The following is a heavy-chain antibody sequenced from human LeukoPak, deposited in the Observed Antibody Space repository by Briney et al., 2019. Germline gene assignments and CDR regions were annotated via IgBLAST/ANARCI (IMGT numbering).Heavy chain of an antibody. J-gene: IGHJ5*02. D-gene: IGHD3-10*01. CDR3: ARERLLYYRSANGWFDP. V-gene: IGHV1-2*02. Sequence: GASVKVSCKASGYTFTSYGISWVRQAPGQGLEWMGWINPNSGGTNYAQKFQGRVTMTRDTSISTAYMELSRLRSDDTAVYYCARERLLYYRSANGWFDPWGQGTLVTVSS. CDR1: GYTFTSYG. CDR2: INPNSGGT.